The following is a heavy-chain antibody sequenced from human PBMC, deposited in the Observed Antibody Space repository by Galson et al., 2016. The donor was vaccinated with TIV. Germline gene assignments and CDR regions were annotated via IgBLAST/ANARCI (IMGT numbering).Heavy chain of an antibody. CDR3: AKGQLRAARRFYYMDD. CDR2: ISWNSGST. Sequence: SLRLSCAASGFTFDDYAMHWVRQVPGKGLEWVSVISWNSGSTVYADSVKGRFTISRDNAKNSLFLQMNSLRVEDTALYYCAKGQLRAARRFYYMDDWGKGTTVTVSS. CDR1: GFTFDDYA. J-gene: IGHJ6*03. V-gene: IGHV3-9*01. D-gene: IGHD4-17*01.